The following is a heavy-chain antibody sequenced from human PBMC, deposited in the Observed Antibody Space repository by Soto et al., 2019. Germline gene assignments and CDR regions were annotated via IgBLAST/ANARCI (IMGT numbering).Heavy chain of an antibody. CDR2: ITGSGVST. V-gene: IGHV3-23*01. D-gene: IGHD1-26*01. Sequence: GGSLRLSCSASGFTFSSYAMSWVRQAPGKGLEWVSAITGSGVSTYYADSVRGRFTISRDNSQNTLFLQMNSLRAEDTAIYYCAKKYYGTYPFDYWGQGTLVTVSS. CDR3: AKKYYGTYPFDY. J-gene: IGHJ4*02. CDR1: GFTFSSYA.